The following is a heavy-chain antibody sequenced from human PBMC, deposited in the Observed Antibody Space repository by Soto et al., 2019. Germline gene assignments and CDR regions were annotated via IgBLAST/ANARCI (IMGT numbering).Heavy chain of an antibody. CDR3: AKESLWFGRKLPDY. CDR1: GFTFSSYG. CDR2: ISYDGSNK. D-gene: IGHD3-10*01. Sequence: QVQLVESGGGVVQPGRSLRLSCAASGFTFSSYGMHWVRQAPGKGLEWVAVISYDGSNKYYADSVKGRFTISRDNSKNTLYLHMNSLRAEDTAVYYCAKESLWFGRKLPDYWGQGTLVTVSS. V-gene: IGHV3-30*18. J-gene: IGHJ4*02.